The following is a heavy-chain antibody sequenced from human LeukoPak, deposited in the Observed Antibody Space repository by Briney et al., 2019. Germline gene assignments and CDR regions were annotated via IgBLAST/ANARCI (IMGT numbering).Heavy chain of an antibody. V-gene: IGHV4-34*01. CDR2: INHSGST. Sequence: PSETLSLTCAVYGGSFSGYYWSWIRQPPGKGLEWIGEINHSGSTNYNPSLKSRVTISVDTSKNQFSLKLSSVTAADTAVYYCAREDLGDGYNYNTGDAFDIWGQGTMVTVSS. CDR1: GGSFSGYY. J-gene: IGHJ3*02. CDR3: AREDLGDGYNYNTGDAFDI. D-gene: IGHD5-24*01.